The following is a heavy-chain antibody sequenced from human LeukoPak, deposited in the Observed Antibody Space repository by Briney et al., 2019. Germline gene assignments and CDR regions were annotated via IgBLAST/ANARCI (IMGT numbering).Heavy chain of an antibody. V-gene: IGHV5-51*01. CDR2: IYPGDSDT. D-gene: IGHD2-2*01. Sequence: GESLKISCKGSGYSFTSYWIGWVRQMPGKGLEWMGIIYPGDSDTRYSPSFQGQVTISADKSISTAYLQWSSLKASDTAMYYCARGGCSSTSCYAFDIWGQGTMVTVSS. CDR3: ARGGCSSTSCYAFDI. J-gene: IGHJ3*02. CDR1: GYSFTSYW.